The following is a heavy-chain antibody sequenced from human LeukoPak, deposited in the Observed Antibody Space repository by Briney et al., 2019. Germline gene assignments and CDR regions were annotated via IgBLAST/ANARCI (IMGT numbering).Heavy chain of an antibody. CDR3: AKKDGSGYLGY. Sequence: GGSLRLSCTASGFTFSSYWMSWVRQAPGKGLEWVANINQDGSEKYYVDSVKGRFTISRDNSKNTLYLQMNSLRAEDTAVYYCAKKDGSGYLGYWGQGTLVTVSS. CDR1: GFTFSSYW. J-gene: IGHJ4*02. CDR2: INQDGSEK. V-gene: IGHV3-7*03. D-gene: IGHD3-22*01.